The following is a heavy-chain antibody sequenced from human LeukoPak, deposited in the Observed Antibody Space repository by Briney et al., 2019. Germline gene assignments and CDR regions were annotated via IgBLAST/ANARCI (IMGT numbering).Heavy chain of an antibody. CDR2: INHSGST. J-gene: IGHJ5*02. CDR1: GGSFSGYY. V-gene: IGHV4-34*01. D-gene: IGHD3-16*02. Sequence: SETLSLTCAVYGGSFSGYYWSRIRQPPGKGLEWIGEINHSGSTNYNPSLKSRVTISVDTSKNQFSLKLSSVTAADTAVYYCARGFYDYVWGSYRYEGNWFDPWGQGTLVTVSS. CDR3: ARGFYDYVWGSYRYEGNWFDP.